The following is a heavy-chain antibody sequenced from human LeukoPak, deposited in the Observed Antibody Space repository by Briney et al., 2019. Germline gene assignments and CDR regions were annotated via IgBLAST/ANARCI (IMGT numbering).Heavy chain of an antibody. V-gene: IGHV4-59*08. D-gene: IGHD3-16*02. Sequence: SETLSLTCTVSGGSISSYYWSWIRQPPGKGLEWIGYIFYTGSTNYNPSLKSRVTISVDTSKNQFSLKLSSVTAADTAVYYCARLWGSYRTYYFDYWGQGTLVTVSS. CDR1: GGSISSYY. CDR2: IFYTGST. J-gene: IGHJ4*02. CDR3: ARLWGSYRTYYFDY.